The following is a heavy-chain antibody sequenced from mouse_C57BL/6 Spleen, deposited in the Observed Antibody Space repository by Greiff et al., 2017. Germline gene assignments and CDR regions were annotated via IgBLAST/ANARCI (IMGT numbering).Heavy chain of an antibody. CDR3: ARSLYYYGSSYWYFDV. CDR2: IHPNSGST. CDR1: GYTFTSYW. J-gene: IGHJ1*03. Sequence: VQLQQPEAELVKPGASVKLSCKASGYTFTSYWMHWVKQRPGQGLEWIGMIHPNSGSTNYNEKFKSKATLTVDKSSSTAYMQLSSLTSEDSAVYYCARSLYYYGSSYWYFDVWGTGTTVTVSS. D-gene: IGHD1-1*01. V-gene: IGHV1-64*01.